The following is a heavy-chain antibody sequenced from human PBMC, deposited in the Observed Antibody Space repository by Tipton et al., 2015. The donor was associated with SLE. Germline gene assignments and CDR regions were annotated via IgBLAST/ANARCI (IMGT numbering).Heavy chain of an antibody. CDR2: IYTSGST. D-gene: IGHD6-6*01. CDR3: AREDSSSPREYYFDY. Sequence: TLSLTCSVSGGSISSGSYYWSWIRQPAGKGLEWIGHIYTSGSTNYNPSLKSRVTISVDTSKNQFSLKLSSVTAADTAVYYCAREDSSSPREYYFDYWGQGTLVTVSS. J-gene: IGHJ4*02. CDR1: GGSISSGSYY. V-gene: IGHV4-61*09.